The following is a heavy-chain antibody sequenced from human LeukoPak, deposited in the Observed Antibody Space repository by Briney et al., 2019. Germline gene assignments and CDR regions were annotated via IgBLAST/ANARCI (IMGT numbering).Heavy chain of an antibody. D-gene: IGHD1-26*01. J-gene: IGHJ4*02. CDR2: INSDGSSA. Sequence: GGSLRLSCAAPGFTFSSYWMHWVRHAPGKGLVWVSRINSDGSSASYADSVKGRFTISRDNAKNTLYPQMNSLRAEDTAVYYCARDHGVEWELLDCWGQGTLVTVSS. CDR1: GFTFSSYW. V-gene: IGHV3-74*01. CDR3: ARDHGVEWELLDC.